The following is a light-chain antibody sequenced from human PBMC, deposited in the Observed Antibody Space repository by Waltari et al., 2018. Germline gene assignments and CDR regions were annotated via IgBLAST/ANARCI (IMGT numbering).Light chain of an antibody. CDR3: CSYVGVTTVL. CDR1: NNDVGGYDL. Sequence: QSALTQPASVSGSPGQSITISCTGTNNDVGGYDLVSWYQQHPGKAPKLIIYEVHRRPSGVSNRFPGPKSGNTASLTISGLQAEDEAHYYCCSYVGVTTVLFGGGTTVAV. J-gene: IGLJ2*01. CDR2: EVH. V-gene: IGLV2-23*01.